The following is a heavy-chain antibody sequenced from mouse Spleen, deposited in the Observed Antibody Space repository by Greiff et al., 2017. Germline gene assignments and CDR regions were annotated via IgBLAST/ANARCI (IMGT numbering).Heavy chain of an antibody. CDR1: GFTFSSYA. J-gene: IGHJ2*01. CDR2: ISSGGGNT. D-gene: IGHD1-2*01. V-gene: IGHV5-9-3*01. Sequence: EVHLVESGGGLVKRGGSLKLSCAASGFTFSSYAMSWVRQTPEKRLEWVATISSGGGNTYYPDSVKGRFTISRDNAKNTLYLQMSSLKSEDTAMYYCARHETTATFLDYWGQGTTLTVSS. CDR3: ARHETTATFLDY.